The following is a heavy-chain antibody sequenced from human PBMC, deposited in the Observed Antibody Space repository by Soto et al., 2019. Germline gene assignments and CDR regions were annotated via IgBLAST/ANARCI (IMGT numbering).Heavy chain of an antibody. CDR2: ISDDGSRA. CDR3: TRGPRPSSVGTGAF. J-gene: IGHJ4*02. D-gene: IGHD3-10*01. V-gene: IGHV3-74*01. Sequence: GSLRLSCTASGFTFSMYWMHWVRQVPGKGPEWVSRISDDGSRADYADSVKGRFTISRDNAKNTLYLEMHVLRADDTAVYYCTRGPRPSSVGTGAFWGQGTPVTVSS. CDR1: GFTFSMYW.